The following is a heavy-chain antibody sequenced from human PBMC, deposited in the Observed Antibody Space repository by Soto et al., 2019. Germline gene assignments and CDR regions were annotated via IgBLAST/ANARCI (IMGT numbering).Heavy chain of an antibody. CDR3: ASLYDDTSGNFDY. CDR1: GYSFTRYG. V-gene: IGHV1-18*01. CDR2: INAYNGNT. D-gene: IGHD3-22*01. J-gene: IGHJ4*02. Sequence: ASVKVSCKASGYSFTRYGIGWARQAPGQGLEWMGWINAYNGNTNYAQNLQGRLTLTTDTSTTTAYMELRSLRSNDTAIYYCASLYDDTSGNFDYWGQGTLVTVS.